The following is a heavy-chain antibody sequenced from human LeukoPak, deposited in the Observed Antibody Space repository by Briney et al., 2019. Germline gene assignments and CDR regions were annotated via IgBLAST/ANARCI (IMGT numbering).Heavy chain of an antibody. Sequence: GGSLRLSCAASGFTFSSYAMHWVRRAPGKGLEWVAVISYDGSNKYYADSVKGRFTISRDNSKNTLYLQMNSLRAEDTAVYYCARDYATSDGYPDYWGQGTLVTVSS. CDR2: ISYDGSNK. V-gene: IGHV3-30-3*01. D-gene: IGHD5-24*01. CDR3: ARDYATSDGYPDY. J-gene: IGHJ4*02. CDR1: GFTFSSYA.